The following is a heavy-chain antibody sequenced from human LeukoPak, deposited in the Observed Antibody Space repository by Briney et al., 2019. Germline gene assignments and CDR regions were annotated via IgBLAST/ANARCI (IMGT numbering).Heavy chain of an antibody. CDR3: ARGGGPETYYDYVWGSYRRHFDY. J-gene: IGHJ4*02. Sequence: GGSLRLSCAASGFTFSDYYMSWIRQAPGKGLEWVSYISSSDSTIYYADSVKGRFTISRDNAKNSLYLQMNSLRAEDTAVYYCARGGGPETYYDYVWGSYRRHFDYWGQGTLVTVSS. D-gene: IGHD3-16*02. CDR2: ISSSDSTI. V-gene: IGHV3-11*01. CDR1: GFTFSDYY.